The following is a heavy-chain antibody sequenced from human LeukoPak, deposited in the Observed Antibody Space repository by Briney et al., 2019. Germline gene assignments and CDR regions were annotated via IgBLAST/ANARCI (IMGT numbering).Heavy chain of an antibody. J-gene: IGHJ3*02. CDR1: GFIFSQFW. D-gene: IGHD6-6*01. CDR3: ARDGLPAARDI. V-gene: IGHV3-74*01. Sequence: PGRSLRLSCAGSGFIFSQFWMQWVRQVPGKGLVWVSRINGDGSSTNYADSVKGRFTISRDNAKNTLYLQMNSLRAEDTAVYYCARDGLPAARDIWGQGTMVTVSS. CDR2: INGDGSST.